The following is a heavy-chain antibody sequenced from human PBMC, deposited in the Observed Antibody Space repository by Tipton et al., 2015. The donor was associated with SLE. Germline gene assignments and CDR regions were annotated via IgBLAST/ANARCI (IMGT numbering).Heavy chain of an antibody. CDR3: ARLPRKITIFGVINPLSSDY. CDR1: GFTFSDYY. J-gene: IGHJ4*02. CDR2: ISSSGSTI. V-gene: IGHV3-11*01. Sequence: SLRLSCAASGFTFSDYYMSWIRQAPGKGLEWVSYISSSGSTIYYADSVKGRFTISRDNAKNSLYLQMNSLRAEDTAVYYCARLPRKITIFGVINPLSSDYWGQGTLVTVSS. D-gene: IGHD3-3*01.